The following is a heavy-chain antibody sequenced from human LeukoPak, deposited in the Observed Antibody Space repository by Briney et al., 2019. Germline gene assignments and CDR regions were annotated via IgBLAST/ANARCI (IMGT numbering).Heavy chain of an antibody. J-gene: IGHJ4*02. CDR1: GFPFSSYA. CDR3: AKGGRDSSSWYLDY. Sequence: GGSLRLSCAASGFPFSSYAMHWVRQAPGKGLEWVAVISYDGSNKYYADSVKGRFTISRDNSKNTLYLQMNSLRAEDTAVYYCAKGGRDSSSWYLDYWGQGTLVTVSS. V-gene: IGHV3-30*18. CDR2: ISYDGSNK. D-gene: IGHD6-13*01.